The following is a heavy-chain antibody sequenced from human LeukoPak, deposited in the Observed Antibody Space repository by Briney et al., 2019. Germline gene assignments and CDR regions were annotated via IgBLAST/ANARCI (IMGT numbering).Heavy chain of an antibody. D-gene: IGHD6-13*01. V-gene: IGHV3-30*03. CDR2: ISYDGKNK. CDR3: ASHWAQQVVSDY. J-gene: IGHJ4*02. Sequence: GGSLRLSCAASGFTFSSHGMHWVRQAPGKGLEWVAVISYDGKNKYYADAVKGRFTISRDNSKNTLYLQMSSLRPEDTAVYYCASHWAQQVVSDYWGQGTLVTVSS. CDR1: GFTFSSHG.